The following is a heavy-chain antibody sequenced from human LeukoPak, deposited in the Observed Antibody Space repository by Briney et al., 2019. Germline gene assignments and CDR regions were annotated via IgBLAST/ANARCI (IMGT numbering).Heavy chain of an antibody. J-gene: IGHJ3*02. CDR3: ARDITMIVVRPVPDAFDI. CDR1: GFTFSSYS. V-gene: IGHV3-48*01. CDR2: ISSSSSTI. Sequence: GGSLRLSCAASGFTFSSYSMNWVRQAPGKGLEWVSYISSSSSTIYYADSVKGRFTISRDNAKNSLYLQMNSLRAEDTAVYYCARDITMIVVRPVPDAFDIWGQGTMVTVSS. D-gene: IGHD3-22*01.